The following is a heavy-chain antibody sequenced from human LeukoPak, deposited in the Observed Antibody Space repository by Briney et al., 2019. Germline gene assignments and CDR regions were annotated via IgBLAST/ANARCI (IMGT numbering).Heavy chain of an antibody. D-gene: IGHD3-3*01. CDR2: ISSSSSTI. Sequence: GGSLRLSCAASGFTFSSYSMNWVRQAPGKGLEWVSYISSSSSTIYYADSVKGRFTISRDNAKNSLYLQVNSLRAEDTAVYYCAREVRFLSFDYWGQGTLVTVPS. CDR1: GFTFSSYS. CDR3: AREVRFLSFDY. V-gene: IGHV3-48*01. J-gene: IGHJ4*02.